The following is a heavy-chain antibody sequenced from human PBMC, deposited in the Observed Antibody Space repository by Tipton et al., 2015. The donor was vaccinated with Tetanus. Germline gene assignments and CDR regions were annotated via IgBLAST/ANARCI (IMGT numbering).Heavy chain of an antibody. CDR2: TYYSGST. D-gene: IGHD4-17*01. V-gene: IGHV4-61*01. CDR1: GGSISSISYY. Sequence: TLSLTCTVSGGSISSISYYWSWIRQPPGKGLEWIGYTYYSGSTGYNPSLKSRVTISIDSSKNQFSLKLTSVTAADTAAYYCARDERYGDYAYWGQGALVTVSS. CDR3: ARDERYGDYAY. J-gene: IGHJ4*02.